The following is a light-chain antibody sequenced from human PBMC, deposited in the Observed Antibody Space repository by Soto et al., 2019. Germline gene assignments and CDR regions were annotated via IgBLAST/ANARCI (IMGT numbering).Light chain of an antibody. Sequence: EIVLTQFPVTLSLSPGERATLSCRASQSVSSSYLAWYQQKPGQAPRLLIYDASTRATGIPDRFGGSGSGTDFTLTISRLEPEDFAVYYCQQYGASTGWTFGQGTKVDIK. J-gene: IGKJ1*01. CDR3: QQYGASTGWT. V-gene: IGKV3-20*01. CDR2: DAS. CDR1: QSVSSSY.